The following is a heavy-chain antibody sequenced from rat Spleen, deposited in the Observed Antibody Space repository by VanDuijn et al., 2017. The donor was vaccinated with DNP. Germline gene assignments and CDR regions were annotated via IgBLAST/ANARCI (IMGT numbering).Heavy chain of an antibody. Sequence: EVQLVESGGGPVQAGRSLKLACVASGFIFSNYWMTWIRQAPGKGLEWVATISTSGSRAYYPDSVKGRFTISRDDAKSSLYLQMNSLKSEDTATYYCARSRLPGYYPFACWGQGTLVTVSS. V-gene: IGHV5-31*01. D-gene: IGHD1-4*01. CDR2: ISTSGSRA. CDR3: ARSRLPGYYPFAC. J-gene: IGHJ3*01. CDR1: GFIFSNYW.